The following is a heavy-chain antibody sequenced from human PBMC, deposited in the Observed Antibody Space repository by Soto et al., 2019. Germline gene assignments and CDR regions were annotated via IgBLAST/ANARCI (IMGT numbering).Heavy chain of an antibody. D-gene: IGHD3-10*01. CDR2: IYSGGYT. CDR3: ATRAGGGGY. Sequence: EVQLVESGGGLIQPGGSLRLSCAVSGFTVSNNYMSWVRQAPGKGLEGVSVIYSGGYTAYGDSVKGRFTISRDNSKNTLHLQINGLGADAAAVFSGATRAGGGGYWGQGTLVTVSS. V-gene: IGHV3-53*01. J-gene: IGHJ4*02. CDR1: GFTVSNNY.